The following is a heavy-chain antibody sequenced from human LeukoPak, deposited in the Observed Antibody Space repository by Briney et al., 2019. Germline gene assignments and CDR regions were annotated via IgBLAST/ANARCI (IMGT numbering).Heavy chain of an antibody. D-gene: IGHD5-18*01. Sequence: ASVKVSCKASGGTFSSYAISWVRQAPGQGLEWMGGIIPIFGTANYAQKFQGRVTITADESTSTAYMELSSLRSEDTAVYYCARGWAGYYNWFDPWGQGTLVTVSS. CDR2: IIPIFGTA. J-gene: IGHJ5*02. V-gene: IGHV1-69*01. CDR3: ARGWAGYYNWFDP. CDR1: GGTFSSYA.